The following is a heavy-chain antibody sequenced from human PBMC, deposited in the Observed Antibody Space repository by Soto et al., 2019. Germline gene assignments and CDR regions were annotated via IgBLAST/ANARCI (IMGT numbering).Heavy chain of an antibody. CDR1: GSSISSGDYY. V-gene: IGHV4-30-4*01. CDR3: ARVQAPYYDSSGYLTLGNWFDP. CDR2: IYYSGST. D-gene: IGHD3-22*01. Sequence: PSETLSLTCTVSGSSISSGDYYWSWIRQPPGKGLEWIGYIYYSGSTYYNPSLKSRVTISVDTSKNQFSLKLSSVTAADTAVYYCARVQAPYYDSSGYLTLGNWFDPWGQGTLVTVSS. J-gene: IGHJ5*02.